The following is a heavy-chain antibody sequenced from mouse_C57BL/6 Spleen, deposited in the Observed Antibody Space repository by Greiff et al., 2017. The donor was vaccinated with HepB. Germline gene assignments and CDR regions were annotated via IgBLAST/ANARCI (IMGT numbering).Heavy chain of an antibody. V-gene: IGHV1-55*01. D-gene: IGHD2-2*01. CDR3: ARGGDDEETVDY. Sequence: QVQLQQSGAELVKPGASVKMSCTASGFTFTSYWIPWVKQRPGQGLEWIGDIYPGSGSTNYNEKFKSKATLTVDTSSSTAYMQLSSLTSEDSAVYYCARGGDDEETVDYWGQGTTLTVSS. J-gene: IGHJ2*01. CDR1: GFTFTSYW. CDR2: IYPGSGST.